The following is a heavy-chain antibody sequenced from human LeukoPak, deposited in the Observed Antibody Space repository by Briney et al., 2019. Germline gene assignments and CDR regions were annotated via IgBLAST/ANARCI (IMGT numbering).Heavy chain of an antibody. CDR1: GGSISSYY. Sequence: SETLSLTCTVSGGSISSYYWSWIRQPPGKGLEWIGYIYYSGSINYNPSLKSRVTISVDTSKNQFSLKLSSVTAADTAVYYCAGASRNIRAFDYWGQGTLVTVSS. D-gene: IGHD2-2*02. J-gene: IGHJ4*02. CDR3: AGASRNIRAFDY. V-gene: IGHV4-59*01. CDR2: IYYSGSI.